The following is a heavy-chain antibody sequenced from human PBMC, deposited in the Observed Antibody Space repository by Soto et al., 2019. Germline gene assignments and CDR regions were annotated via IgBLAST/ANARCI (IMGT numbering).Heavy chain of an antibody. CDR3: AQGHDNYFYYGMDV. CDR2: FIPVVGMA. CDR1: GGTLSSFA. V-gene: IGHV1-69*04. J-gene: IGHJ6*02. Sequence: QVQLVQSGSEVKKPGSSVKVSCKTSGGTLSSFAISWVRQAPGQGLEWVGTFIPVVGMAKYGQNFQGRVTITADQSTNTVFMELRSLRYEDTAMYYCAQGHDNYFYYGMDVWGQGTTVTVSS. D-gene: IGHD1-1*01.